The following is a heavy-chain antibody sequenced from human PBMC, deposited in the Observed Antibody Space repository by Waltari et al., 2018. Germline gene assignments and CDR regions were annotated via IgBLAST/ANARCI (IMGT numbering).Heavy chain of an antibody. CDR1: GGPISSSRYY. D-gene: IGHD6-13*01. V-gene: IGHV4-39*07. Sequence: QLQLQESGPGLVKPSETLSITCTVSGGPISSSRYYCGWIRQPPGKGLEWIGIIYYSGSTYYNPSLKSRVTISVDTSKNQFSLKLSSVTAADTAVYYCARAQQLASFDYWGQGTLVTVSS. CDR3: ARAQQLASFDY. CDR2: IYYSGST. J-gene: IGHJ4*02.